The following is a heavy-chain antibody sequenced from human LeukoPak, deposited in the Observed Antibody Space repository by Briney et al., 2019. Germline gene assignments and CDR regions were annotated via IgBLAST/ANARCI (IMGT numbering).Heavy chain of an antibody. V-gene: IGHV1-2*02. CDR1: GYTFTDYY. J-gene: IGHJ4*02. Sequence: ASVKVSCKASGYTFTDYYIHWVRQAPGQGLEWMGWINPNSGGTNYALKFQGRVTMTGDTSIGTAYMELSSLSTDDTAVYFCGRDGWFTMVAYYFDYWGQGSLVTVSA. CDR3: GRDGWFTMVAYYFDY. CDR2: INPNSGGT. D-gene: IGHD3-10*01.